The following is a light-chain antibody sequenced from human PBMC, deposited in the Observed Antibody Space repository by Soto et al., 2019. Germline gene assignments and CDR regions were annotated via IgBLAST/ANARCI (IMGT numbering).Light chain of an antibody. CDR2: DVS. CDR1: QSITTW. V-gene: IGKV1-5*01. J-gene: IGKJ1*01. CDR3: QHYASFSGT. Sequence: DIQMTQSPSTVSAYVGDSVTITCRASQSITTWLAWYQQRPGKAPKLLIYDVSSLQSGVPSRFSGSGSGTEFTLTISSLQPDDFATYYCQHYASFSGTFGQRTKVAIK.